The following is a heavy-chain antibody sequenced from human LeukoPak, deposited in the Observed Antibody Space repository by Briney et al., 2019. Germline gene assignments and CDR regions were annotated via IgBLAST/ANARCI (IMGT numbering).Heavy chain of an antibody. Sequence: GGSLRLSCAASGFTFINFWMTWVRQTPGKGLEWVAKIKKDGSEKYYVDSVKGRFTISRDNAKNSLFLQMNSLRTEDTAVYYCARVTENYGSGRRHNYYYYYMDVWGKGTTVTISS. CDR2: IKKDGSEK. D-gene: IGHD3-10*01. CDR1: GFTFINFW. CDR3: ARVTENYGSGRRHNYYYYYMDV. J-gene: IGHJ6*03. V-gene: IGHV3-7*01.